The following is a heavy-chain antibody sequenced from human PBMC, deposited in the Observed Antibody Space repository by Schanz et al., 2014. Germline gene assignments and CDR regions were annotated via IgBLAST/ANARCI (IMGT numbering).Heavy chain of an antibody. D-gene: IGHD3-10*01. J-gene: IGHJ4*02. CDR2: ISHDGYST. CDR3: EKDY. Sequence: EVQLVESGGGLVQPGGSLRLSCSASGFTFSIYAMHWVRQAPGKGLEYVSAISHDGYSTYYADSVKGRFTISRDNSKNTLYLQMSSLTTEDTALYCCEKDYRGQGTLVTVSS. CDR1: GFTFSIYA. V-gene: IGHV3-64D*06.